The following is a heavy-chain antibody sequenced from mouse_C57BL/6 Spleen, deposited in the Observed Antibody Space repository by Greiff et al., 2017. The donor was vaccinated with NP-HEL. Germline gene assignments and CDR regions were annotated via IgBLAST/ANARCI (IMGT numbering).Heavy chain of an antibody. V-gene: IGHV2-9-1*01. Sequence: VQRVESGPGLVAPSQSLSITCTVSGFSLTSYAISWVRQPPGKGLEWLGVIWTGGGTNYNSALKSRLSISKDNSKSQVFLKMNSLQTDDTARYYCARNDYDYDVRHWYFDVWGTGTTVTVSS. CDR1: GFSLTSYA. J-gene: IGHJ1*03. CDR3: ARNDYDYDVRHWYFDV. CDR2: IWTGGGT. D-gene: IGHD2-4*01.